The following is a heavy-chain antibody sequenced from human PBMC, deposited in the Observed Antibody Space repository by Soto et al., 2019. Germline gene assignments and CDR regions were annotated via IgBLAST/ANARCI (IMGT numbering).Heavy chain of an antibody. D-gene: IGHD1-1*01. J-gene: IGHJ4*02. V-gene: IGHV3-23*01. CDR3: AAGTISDWYTY. CDR2: FSGSGGDT. CDR1: GFTFSSYA. Sequence: GGSLRLSCAASGFTFSSYAMSWVRQTPGKGLEWVSLFSGSGGDTYYADSVKGRLTISRDNSKNTLYLQMNSLGAEDTAVYYCAAGTISDWYTYWGQGTLVTVSS.